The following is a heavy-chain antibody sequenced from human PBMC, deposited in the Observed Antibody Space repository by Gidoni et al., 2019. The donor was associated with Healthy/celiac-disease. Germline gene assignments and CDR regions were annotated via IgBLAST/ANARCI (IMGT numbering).Heavy chain of an antibody. CDR2: IYYSGST. Sequence: QLQLQESGPGLVKPSETLSLTCTVSGGSISSSSYYWGWIRQPPGKGLEWIGSIYYSGSTYYNPSRKSRVTISVDTSKNQFSLKLSSVTAADTAVYYCARLDPLRYFDWLHGGTIDYWGQGTLVTVSS. CDR1: GGSISSSSYY. CDR3: ARLDPLRYFDWLHGGTIDY. V-gene: IGHV4-39*01. D-gene: IGHD3-9*01. J-gene: IGHJ4*02.